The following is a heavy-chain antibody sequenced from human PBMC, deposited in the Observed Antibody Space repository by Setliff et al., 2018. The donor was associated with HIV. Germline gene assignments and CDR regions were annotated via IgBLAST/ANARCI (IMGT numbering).Heavy chain of an antibody. J-gene: IGHJ3*01. CDR2: INGYNSKT. V-gene: IGHV1-18*01. CDR3: AREAPRYASGAFDF. D-gene: IGHD3-10*01. Sequence: ASVKVSCKSSGYNFNNFGVSWVRQAPGQGLEWLGYINGYNSKTHYLPRLQGRPTLTTDTSTNTVYLELRSLISDDTAIYYCAREAPRYASGAFDFWGQGTMVTVSS. CDR1: GYNFNNFG.